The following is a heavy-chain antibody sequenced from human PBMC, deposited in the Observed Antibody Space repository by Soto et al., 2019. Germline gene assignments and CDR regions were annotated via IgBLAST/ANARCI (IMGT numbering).Heavy chain of an antibody. D-gene: IGHD3-22*01. Sequence: GGSLRLSCAASGFTFSSYAMSWVRQAPGKGLEWVSAISGSGGSTYYADSVKGRFTISRDNSKNTLYLQMNSLRAEDTAVYYCAKGLGITMIVVVTYAFDIWGQGTMVTVSS. CDR3: AKGLGITMIVVVTYAFDI. J-gene: IGHJ3*02. V-gene: IGHV3-23*01. CDR2: ISGSGGST. CDR1: GFTFSSYA.